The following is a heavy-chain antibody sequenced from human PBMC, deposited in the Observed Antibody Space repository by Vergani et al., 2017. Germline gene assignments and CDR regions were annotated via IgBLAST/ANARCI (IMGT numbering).Heavy chain of an antibody. Sequence: QVQLQESGPGLVKPSETLSLTCTVSGGSISSNNWSWIRQPPGTGLEWLGYIYYSGSTNYNHSLKCRVTIYLDPSKNQFSLKLSSVTAADTAVYYCAIGFKPEAAAAEVIWFYPWGQGTLVTVSS. CDR1: GGSISSNN. CDR3: AIGFKPEAAAAEVIWFYP. J-gene: IGHJ5*02. V-gene: IGHV4-59*01. CDR2: IYYSGST. D-gene: IGHD6-13*01.